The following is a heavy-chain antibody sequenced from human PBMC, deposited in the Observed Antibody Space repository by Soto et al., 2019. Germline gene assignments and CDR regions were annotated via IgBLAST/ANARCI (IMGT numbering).Heavy chain of an antibody. D-gene: IGHD4-17*01. Sequence: ASVKVSCKASGYTFTGYYMHWVRQAPGQGLEWMGWINPNSGGTNYAQKFQGWVTMTRDTSISTAYMELSRLRSDDTAVYYCARLNDYGDYNPLDYWGQGTLVTVSS. J-gene: IGHJ4*02. V-gene: IGHV1-2*04. CDR3: ARLNDYGDYNPLDY. CDR1: GYTFTGYY. CDR2: INPNSGGT.